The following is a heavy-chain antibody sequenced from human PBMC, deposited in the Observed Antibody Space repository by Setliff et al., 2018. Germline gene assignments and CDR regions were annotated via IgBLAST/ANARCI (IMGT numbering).Heavy chain of an antibody. CDR2: IYPGDSHT. CDR1: GYSFPSYW. J-gene: IGHJ4*02. V-gene: IGHV5-51*01. Sequence: GESLKISCKASGYSFPSYWIGWARQVPGKGLEWMGIIYPGDSHTRYSPSFQGQVTISADKSILTAFLQWTYLKASDSAMYYCARLGRNNSAPQGDYWGQGTLVTVSS. D-gene: IGHD6-25*01. CDR3: ARLGRNNSAPQGDY.